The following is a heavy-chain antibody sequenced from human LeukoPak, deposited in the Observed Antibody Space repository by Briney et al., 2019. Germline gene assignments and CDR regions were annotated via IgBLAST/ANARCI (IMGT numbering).Heavy chain of an antibody. V-gene: IGHV4-34*01. CDR1: GGSFSGYY. Sequence: SETLSLTCAVYGGSFSGYYWSWIRQPPGKGLEWIGEINHSGSTYYNPSLLSRVTISADTSKNQFALDLRSVTAADTAVYYCTRDIGDFVSDFWGQGTLVTVSS. CDR3: TRDIGDFVSDF. D-gene: IGHD2-21*02. J-gene: IGHJ4*02. CDR2: INHSGST.